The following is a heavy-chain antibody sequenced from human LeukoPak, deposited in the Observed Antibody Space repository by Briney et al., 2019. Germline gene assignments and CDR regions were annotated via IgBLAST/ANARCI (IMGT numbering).Heavy chain of an antibody. CDR3: ARELYYYDSSGYYRYFDY. Sequence: GGSLRLSCAASGFTVSSNYMSWVRQAPGKGLEWVSVIYSGGSTYYADSVKGRFTISRGNSKNTLYLQMNSLRAEDTAVYYCARELYYYDSSGYYRYFDYWGQGTLVTVSS. J-gene: IGHJ4*02. V-gene: IGHV3-66*02. CDR1: GFTVSSNY. CDR2: IYSGGST. D-gene: IGHD3-22*01.